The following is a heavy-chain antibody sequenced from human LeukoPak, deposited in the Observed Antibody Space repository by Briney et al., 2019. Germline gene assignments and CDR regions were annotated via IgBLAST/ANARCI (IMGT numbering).Heavy chain of an antibody. D-gene: IGHD6-19*01. CDR1: GLTFSSHW. CDR3: AKGSVSMAGTPGDV. Sequence: GGSLRLSCAASGLTFSSHWMHWVRQAPGKGLVWVSRITNDGSSTTYADSVKGRFTISRDNSKNTLFLQMNSLRAEDTAIYYCAKGSVSMAGTPGDVWGQGTTVTVSS. CDR2: ITNDGSST. J-gene: IGHJ6*02. V-gene: IGHV3-74*01.